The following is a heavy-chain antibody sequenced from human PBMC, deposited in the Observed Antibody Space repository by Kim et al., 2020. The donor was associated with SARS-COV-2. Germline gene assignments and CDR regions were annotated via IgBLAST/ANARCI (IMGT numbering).Heavy chain of an antibody. CDR2: INPSGGST. CDR1: GYTFTSYY. Sequence: ASVKVSCKASGYTFTSYYMHWVRQAPGQGLEWMGIINPSGGSTSYAQKFQGRVTMTRDTSTSTVYMELSSLRSEDTAVYYCAREGSGLPEVPYYDYIWGSYINGYYYYMDVWGKGTTVTVSS. V-gene: IGHV1-46*01. D-gene: IGHD3-16*01. J-gene: IGHJ6*03. CDR3: AREGSGLPEVPYYDYIWGSYINGYYYYMDV.